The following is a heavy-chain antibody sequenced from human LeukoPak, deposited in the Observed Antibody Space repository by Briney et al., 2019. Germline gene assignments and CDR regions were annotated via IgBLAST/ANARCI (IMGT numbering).Heavy chain of an antibody. J-gene: IGHJ4*02. CDR3: ARDLRSYHDY. Sequence: SETLSLTCNVSGGSISSYYWCWIRQPPGKGLEWIGYIYYSGSTNYNPSLKSRVTISVDTSKNQFSLKLSSVTAADTAVYYCARDLRSYHDYWGQGTLVTVSS. CDR1: GGSISSYY. V-gene: IGHV4-59*01. D-gene: IGHD1-26*01. CDR2: IYYSGST.